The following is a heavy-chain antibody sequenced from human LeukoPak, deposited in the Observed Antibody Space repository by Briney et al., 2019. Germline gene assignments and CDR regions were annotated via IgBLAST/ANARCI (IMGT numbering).Heavy chain of an antibody. CDR3: AKAMYSRGWFYYYYGLDV. CDR1: GFTFSSYA. J-gene: IGHJ6*04. CDR2: ISGSGGST. V-gene: IGHV3-23*01. D-gene: IGHD6-19*01. Sequence: GGSLRLSCAASGFTFSSYAMSWVRQAPGKGLEWVSAISGSGGSTYYADSVKGRFTISRDNSKNTLYLQMNSLRAEDTAVYYCAKAMYSRGWFYYYYGLDVWGKGNTVTVSS.